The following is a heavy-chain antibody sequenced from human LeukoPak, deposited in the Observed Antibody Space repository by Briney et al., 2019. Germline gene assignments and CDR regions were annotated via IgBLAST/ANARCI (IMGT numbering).Heavy chain of an antibody. CDR1: RFTFSSYA. CDR3: AKVARYNPPRPYYFDY. J-gene: IGHJ4*02. CDR2: ISGSGGST. Sequence: GGSLRLSCEASRFTFSSYAMSWVRQAPGKGLEWVSVISGSGGSTYYADSVKGRFTISRDNSKNTLYLQMNSLRAEDTAVYYCAKVARYNPPRPYYFDYWGQGTQVTVSS. V-gene: IGHV3-23*01. D-gene: IGHD1-1*01.